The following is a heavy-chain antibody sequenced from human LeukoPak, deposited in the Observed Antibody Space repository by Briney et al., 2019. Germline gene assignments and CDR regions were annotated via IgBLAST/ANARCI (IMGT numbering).Heavy chain of an antibody. D-gene: IGHD6-19*01. V-gene: IGHV4-4*07. Sequence: SETLSLTCTVSGGSISNYYWSWIRQPAGKGLEWIGRIYTSGSTNYNPSLKSRVTMSVDTSKNQFSLKLSSVTAADTAVYYCARGGLAVAGLDYYYYYGMDVWGQGTTVTVSS. CDR3: ARGGLAVAGLDYYYYYGMDV. J-gene: IGHJ6*02. CDR1: GGSISNYY. CDR2: IYTSGST.